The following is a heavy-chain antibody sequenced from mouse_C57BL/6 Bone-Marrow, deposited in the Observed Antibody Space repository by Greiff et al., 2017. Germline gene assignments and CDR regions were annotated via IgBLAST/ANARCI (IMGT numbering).Heavy chain of an antibody. J-gene: IGHJ2*01. D-gene: IGHD2-2*01. CDR1: GFNIKNTY. Sequence: VQLQQSVAELVRPGASVKLSCTASGFNIKNTYMHWVKQRPEQGLEWIGRIDPANGNTKYAPKFQGKATITADKSSNTACLQLSSLPSDDTAIYYCASRDGLQGYFDYWGQGTTLTVSS. CDR2: IDPANGNT. V-gene: IGHV14-3*01. CDR3: ASRDGLQGYFDY.